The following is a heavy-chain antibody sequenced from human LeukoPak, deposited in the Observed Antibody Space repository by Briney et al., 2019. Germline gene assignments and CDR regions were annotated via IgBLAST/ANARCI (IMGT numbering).Heavy chain of an antibody. CDR1: GFTFTSYS. CDR2: INTVASYI. D-gene: IGHD3-22*01. V-gene: IGHV3-21*01. CDR3: VRLRRNSDRSGFYYYYDN. J-gene: IGHJ4*02. Sequence: PGGSLRLSCAASGFTFTSYSFNWVRQAPGKGLEWVSSINTVASYIYYADSVKGRFTISRDDADNSLCLQMNSLRAEDTAVYFCVRLRRNSDRSGFYYYYDNWGQGTLVTVSS.